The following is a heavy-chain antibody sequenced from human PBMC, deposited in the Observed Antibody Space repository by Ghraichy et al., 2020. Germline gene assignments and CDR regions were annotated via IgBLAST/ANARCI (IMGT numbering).Heavy chain of an antibody. J-gene: IGHJ6*02. D-gene: IGHD6-13*01. Sequence: GGSLRLSCAASGFNLSTFVMNWVRQAPGRGLEWVSSISSSGYIYYADSVRGRFTISRDNAKNSLFLQMNSLRAEDTALYYCARSRRAAGPIYYYYGMDVWGQGTTVTVSS. CDR2: ISSSGYI. V-gene: IGHV3-21*01. CDR1: GFNLSTFV. CDR3: ARSRRAAGPIYYYYGMDV.